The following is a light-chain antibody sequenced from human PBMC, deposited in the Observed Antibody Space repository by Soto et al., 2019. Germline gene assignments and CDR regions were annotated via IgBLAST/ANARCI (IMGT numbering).Light chain of an antibody. V-gene: IGKV3-15*01. Sequence: EIVMTQSPATLSVSPGETATLSCRASQSVSSNLGWYQQKPGQAPRLLIYGASTRATGIPARISGSGSGTEFTLTISSLQSEDFAVYSCQQYNTWPITFGQGTRLEI. CDR3: QQYNTWPIT. J-gene: IGKJ5*01. CDR2: GAS. CDR1: QSVSSN.